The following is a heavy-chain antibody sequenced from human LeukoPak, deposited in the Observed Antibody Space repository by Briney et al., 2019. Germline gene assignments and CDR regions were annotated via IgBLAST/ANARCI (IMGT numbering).Heavy chain of an antibody. CDR1: GFTFSSYA. J-gene: IGHJ3*02. D-gene: IGHD3-22*01. Sequence: GGSLRLSCSASGFTFSSYAMHWVRQAPGKGLEYVSVISNNRGRTYYADSVKGRFTISRDNSKNTLYLQMSSLRAEDTAVYYCVKPYYYDNSGYPFAFDIWGQGTMVTVSS. V-gene: IGHV3-64D*09. CDR3: VKPYYYDNSGYPFAFDI. CDR2: ISNNRGRT.